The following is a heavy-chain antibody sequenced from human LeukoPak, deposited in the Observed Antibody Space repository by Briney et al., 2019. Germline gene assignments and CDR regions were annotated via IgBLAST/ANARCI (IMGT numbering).Heavy chain of an antibody. Sequence: GGSLRLSCAASGFTFNSYAFNWVRQAPGKGLEWVSYISSSSNVIYYTDSVKGRFTISRDNARNLLSLQMNSLRAEDTAVYYCARGGLRIAAAVWGQGTLVTVSS. CDR1: GFTFNSYA. CDR3: ARGGLRIAAAV. J-gene: IGHJ4*02. V-gene: IGHV3-48*01. D-gene: IGHD6-13*01. CDR2: ISSSSNVI.